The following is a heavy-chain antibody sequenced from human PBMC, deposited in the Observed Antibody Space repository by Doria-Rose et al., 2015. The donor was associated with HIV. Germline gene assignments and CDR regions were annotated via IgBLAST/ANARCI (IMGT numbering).Heavy chain of an antibody. Sequence: EGTGEINHGDSLNHNPSLESRLTISVDTSKNQFSLNLTSVTAADTAVYYCARGRSAPPAGTFYYYYHYMDVWGKGTTVTVSS. CDR2: INHGDSL. CDR3: ARGRSAPPAGTFYYYYHYMDV. J-gene: IGHJ6*03. D-gene: IGHD6-13*01. V-gene: IGHV4-34*01.